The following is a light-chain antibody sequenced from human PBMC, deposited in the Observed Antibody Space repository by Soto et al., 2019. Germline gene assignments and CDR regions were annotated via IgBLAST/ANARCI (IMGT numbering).Light chain of an antibody. J-gene: IGKJ3*01. CDR3: QQLFMYPPT. CDR2: GAS. Sequence: IQMTQSPSSVSASVGDRVTISCRASQVISSWLAWYQQKPGKAPKLLIYGASTLQSGVPSRFGGSGSGTDFTLTVSSLQPEDFATYYCQQLFMYPPTFGPGTKVDIK. CDR1: QVISSW. V-gene: IGKV1-12*01.